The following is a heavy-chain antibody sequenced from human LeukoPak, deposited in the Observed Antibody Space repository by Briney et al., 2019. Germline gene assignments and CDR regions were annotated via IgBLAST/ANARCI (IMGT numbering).Heavy chain of an antibody. CDR1: GFTFSSYG. V-gene: IGHV3-30*18. CDR2: ISYDGSNK. CDR3: AKDSRSLPYGMDV. Sequence: GGSLRLSCAASGFTFSSYGMHWVRQAPGKGLEWVAVISYDGSNKYYADSVKGRFTISRDNSKNTLYLQMNSLRAEDTAVYYCAKDSRSLPYGMDVWGQGTTVTVSS. J-gene: IGHJ6*02.